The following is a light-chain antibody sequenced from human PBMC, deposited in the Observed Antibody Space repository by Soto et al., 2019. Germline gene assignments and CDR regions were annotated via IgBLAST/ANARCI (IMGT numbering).Light chain of an antibody. CDR1: QSISNY. Sequence: DSQMTQSPSTLSASVGDRVTITCRASQSISNYLAWYQQKPGKAPKLLIYKASTLESGVPSRFIGSGSGTEFTLTISSLQPDDFATYYCQKYNTHFGGGTKVE. CDR3: QKYNTH. CDR2: KAS. J-gene: IGKJ4*01. V-gene: IGKV1-5*03.